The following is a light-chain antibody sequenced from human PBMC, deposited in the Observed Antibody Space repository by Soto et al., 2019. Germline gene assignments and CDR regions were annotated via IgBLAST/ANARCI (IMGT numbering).Light chain of an antibody. CDR1: SSDVGGYNY. V-gene: IGLV2-14*01. CDR3: SSYTGSSTLYV. Sequence: QSVLTQPASVSGSPGQSITSSCTGTSSDVGGYNYVSWYQQHPGKAPKVMIYEVTYRPSGVSNRFSGSKSGNTASLTISGLQAEDEAEYYCSSYTGSSTLYVFGTGTKVTVL. CDR2: EVT. J-gene: IGLJ1*01.